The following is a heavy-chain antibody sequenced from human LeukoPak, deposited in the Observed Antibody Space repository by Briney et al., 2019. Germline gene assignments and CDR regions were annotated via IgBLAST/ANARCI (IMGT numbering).Heavy chain of an antibody. V-gene: IGHV4-30-4*01. CDR2: IYYSGST. CDR1: GGSISSGDYY. D-gene: IGHD3-10*01. J-gene: IGHJ4*02. Sequence: PSHTLSLTCTVSGGSISSGDYYWSWIRQPPGKGLEWIGYIYYSGSTYYNPSLKSRVTISVDTSKNQFSLKLSSVTAADTAVYYCAREAMVRGVIEYYYFDYWGQGTLVTVSS. CDR3: AREAMVRGVIEYYYFDY.